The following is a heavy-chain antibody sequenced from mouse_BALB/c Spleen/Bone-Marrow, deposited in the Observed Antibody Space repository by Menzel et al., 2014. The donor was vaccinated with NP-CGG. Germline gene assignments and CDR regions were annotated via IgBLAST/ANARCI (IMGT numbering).Heavy chain of an antibody. CDR1: GFTFSSFG. J-gene: IGHJ2*01. CDR3: ARHITTVVADY. Sequence: EVQGVESGGGLVQPGGSRKLSCAASGFTFSSFGMHWVRQAPEKGLEWVAYISSGSSTIYYADTVKGRFTISRDNPKYSLFLQMTSLRSEDTAMYYCARHITTVVADYWGQDTTLTVSS. D-gene: IGHD1-1*01. CDR2: ISSGSSTI. V-gene: IGHV5-17*02.